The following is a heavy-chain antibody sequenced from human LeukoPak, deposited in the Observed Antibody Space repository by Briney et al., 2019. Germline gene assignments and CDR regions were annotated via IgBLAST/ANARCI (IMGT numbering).Heavy chain of an antibody. CDR1: GYTLTELS. Sequence: GASVKVSCKVSGYTLTELSMHWVRQAPGKGLEWMGGFDPEDGETIYAQKFQGRVTMTEDTSTDTAYMELSSLRSEDTAVYYCARDQDCSGGSCFYFGGTAFDIWGQGTMVTVSS. CDR2: FDPEDGET. V-gene: IGHV1-24*01. J-gene: IGHJ3*02. CDR3: ARDQDCSGGSCFYFGGTAFDI. D-gene: IGHD2-15*01.